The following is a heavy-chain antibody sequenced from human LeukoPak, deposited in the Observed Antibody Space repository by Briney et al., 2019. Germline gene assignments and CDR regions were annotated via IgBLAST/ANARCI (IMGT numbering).Heavy chain of an antibody. Sequence: GGSLRLSCAAFGFTFSSYAMSWVRQAPGKGLEWVSAISGSGGSTYYADSVKGRFTISRDNSKNTLYLQMNSLRAEDTAVYYCAKAERVLLWFGELSHYGMDVWGQGTTVTVSS. CDR1: GFTFSSYA. J-gene: IGHJ6*02. CDR3: AKAERVLLWFGELSHYGMDV. D-gene: IGHD3-10*01. V-gene: IGHV3-23*01. CDR2: ISGSGGST.